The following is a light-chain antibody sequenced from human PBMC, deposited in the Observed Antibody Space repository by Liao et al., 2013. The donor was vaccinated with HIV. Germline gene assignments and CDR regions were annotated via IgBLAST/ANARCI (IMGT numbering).Light chain of an antibody. CDR2: NES. CDR3: QAWDSRADVV. V-gene: IGLV3-21*01. J-gene: IGLJ2*01. CDR1: NIGSKS. Sequence: SYVLTQPPSVSVAPGKTASITCEGNNIGSKSVHWYQQKPGQAPVLVIYNESDRPSGVPERFSGSNSGNTATLTISGTQAMDEADYFCQAWDSRADVVFGGGTKLTVL.